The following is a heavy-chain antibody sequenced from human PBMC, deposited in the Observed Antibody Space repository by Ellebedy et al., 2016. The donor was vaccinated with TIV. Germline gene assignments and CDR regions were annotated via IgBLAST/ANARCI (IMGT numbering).Heavy chain of an antibody. J-gene: IGHJ6*02. CDR2: INHSGST. D-gene: IGHD6-13*01. CDR1: GGSFSGYY. Sequence: SETLSLXCAVYGGSFSGYYWSWIRQPPGKGLEWIGEINHSGSTNYNPSLKSRVTISVDTSKNQFSLKLSSVTAADTAVYYCARLQQLVRGYYYGMDVWGQGTTVTVSS. CDR3: ARLQQLVRGYYYGMDV. V-gene: IGHV4-34*01.